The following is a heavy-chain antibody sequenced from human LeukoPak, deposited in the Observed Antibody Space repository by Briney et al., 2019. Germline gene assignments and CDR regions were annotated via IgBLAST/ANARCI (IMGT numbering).Heavy chain of an antibody. CDR2: INSDGINT. CDR3: ARDLGQYYDTSDNWFDP. J-gene: IGHJ5*02. D-gene: IGHD3-22*01. V-gene: IGHV3-74*01. Sequence: GGSLRLSCAASGFTFSNYWMHWVRQAPGKGLVWVSRINSDGINTSYADSGKGRFTISRDNAKNTLDLQMSSLRAEDTAVYYCARDLGQYYDTSDNWFDPWGEGTLLTLSS. CDR1: GFTFSNYW.